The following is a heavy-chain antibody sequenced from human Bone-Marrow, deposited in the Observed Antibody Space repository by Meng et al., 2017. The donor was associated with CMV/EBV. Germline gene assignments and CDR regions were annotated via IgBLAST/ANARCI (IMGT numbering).Heavy chain of an antibody. CDR3: ARDSKNRVFLGAPGQGPRFYYGMDV. CDR2: MSFDTGAT. D-gene: IGHD1-26*01. Sequence: ASVKVSCKASGGTFSSYAISWVRQAPGQGLEWMGWMSFDTGATKYAQMYQGRVSLTRDTSINTAYMELSSLRSEDTAVYYCARDSKNRVFLGAPGQGPRFYYGMDVWGQGTTVTVSS. CDR1: GGTFSSYA. J-gene: IGHJ6*02. V-gene: IGHV1-2*02.